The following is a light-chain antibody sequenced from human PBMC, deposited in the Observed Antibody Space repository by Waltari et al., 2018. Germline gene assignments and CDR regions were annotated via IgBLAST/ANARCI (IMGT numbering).Light chain of an antibody. CDR2: YDS. Sequence: SYVLTQPPSVSVAPGATARISCGGNDIGTKRVHWFQQRPSQAPGLVIYYDSDRPSGIPVRFSGLKSGNTATLTISRVEAGDEADYYCQVWDTTSNHRVFGGGTKLTVL. V-gene: IGLV3-21*04. CDR1: DIGTKR. J-gene: IGLJ2*01. CDR3: QVWDTTSNHRV.